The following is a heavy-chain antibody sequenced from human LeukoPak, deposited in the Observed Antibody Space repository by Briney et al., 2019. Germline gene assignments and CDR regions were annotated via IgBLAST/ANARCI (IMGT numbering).Heavy chain of an antibody. CDR2: ISYDGGGK. CDR3: ARDLSERYSIDY. Sequence: PGGSLRLSCAASGFTFSSYAIPWVRQAPGKGLEWVAFISYDGGGKRYAESVKGRITISRDNSRKTLYLQMHSLGPEDTAIYYCARDLSERYSIDYWGQGALVTVSS. D-gene: IGHD1-14*01. CDR1: GFTFSSYA. J-gene: IGHJ4*02. V-gene: IGHV3-30-3*01.